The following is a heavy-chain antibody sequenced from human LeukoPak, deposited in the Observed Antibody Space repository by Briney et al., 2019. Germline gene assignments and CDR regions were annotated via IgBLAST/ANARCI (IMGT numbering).Heavy chain of an antibody. Sequence: GGSLRLSCTASGFSSSAHAMSWFRQAPGKGLEWVGFIRTNGYGGTTEYAASVKGRFTISRDDSYSIAYLHMDSLKTEDTAVYHCSRNSGTLPGYAFDIWGQGTMVTVSS. CDR1: GFSSSAHA. D-gene: IGHD5-12*01. CDR3: SRNSGTLPGYAFDI. J-gene: IGHJ3*02. V-gene: IGHV3-49*03. CDR2: IRTNGYGGTT.